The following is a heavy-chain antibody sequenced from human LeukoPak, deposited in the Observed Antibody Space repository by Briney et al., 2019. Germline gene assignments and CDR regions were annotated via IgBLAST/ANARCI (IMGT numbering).Heavy chain of an antibody. CDR2: ISGSGGTT. CDR3: VRGAWDFQH. CDR1: GFTFSSYG. D-gene: IGHD7-27*01. J-gene: IGHJ1*01. Sequence: GGSLRLSCAASGFTFSSYGMSWVRQAPGKGLEWVSAISGSGGTTYYADSVKGRFTMSRDNSKNTVYLQMNSLRAEDTALYYCVRGAWDFQHWGQGTQVTVSS. V-gene: IGHV3-23*01.